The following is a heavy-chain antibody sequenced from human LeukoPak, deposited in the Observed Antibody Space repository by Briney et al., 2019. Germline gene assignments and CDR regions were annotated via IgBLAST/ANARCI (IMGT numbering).Heavy chain of an antibody. CDR1: GFTFSSYG. Sequence: GGSLRLSCAASGFTFSSYGMHWVRQAPGKGLEWVTFIRYDGSNKYYADSVKGRFTISRDNSKNTLYLRMNSLRAEDTAVHYCAKGYGWEASYYYYYMDVWGKGTTVTISS. D-gene: IGHD1-26*01. V-gene: IGHV3-30*02. CDR2: IRYDGSNK. J-gene: IGHJ6*03. CDR3: AKGYGWEASYYYYYMDV.